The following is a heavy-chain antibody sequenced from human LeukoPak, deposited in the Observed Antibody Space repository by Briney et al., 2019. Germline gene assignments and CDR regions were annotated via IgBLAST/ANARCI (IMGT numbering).Heavy chain of an antibody. Sequence: PGGSLRLSCVASGFTVSSNYINWVRQAPGKGLEWVSIIYSDGRTFYTGSVKGRFSISRDNSKNTVYLQMNSLRAEDTAVYYCGRLALTPWYFDLWGRGTLVTVSS. J-gene: IGHJ2*01. CDR1: GFTVSSNY. D-gene: IGHD5-12*01. CDR2: IYSDGRT. CDR3: GRLALTPWYFDL. V-gene: IGHV3-53*01.